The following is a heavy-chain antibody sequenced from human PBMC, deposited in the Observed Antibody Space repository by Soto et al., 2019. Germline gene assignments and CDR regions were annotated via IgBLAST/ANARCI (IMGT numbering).Heavy chain of an antibody. CDR2: ISGYSGHT. CDR3: AREWDNKSEHSSGWYDDF. J-gene: IGHJ4*02. Sequence: ASVKVSCKASGYTFSSYGISWVRQAPGRGLEWMGWISGYSGHTYYAQKFQGRVTMTTDTSTNTVYMELRSLRSDDTAVYYCAREWDNKSEHSSGWYDDFWGQGTLVTSPQ. D-gene: IGHD6-19*01. CDR1: GYTFSSYG. V-gene: IGHV1-18*01.